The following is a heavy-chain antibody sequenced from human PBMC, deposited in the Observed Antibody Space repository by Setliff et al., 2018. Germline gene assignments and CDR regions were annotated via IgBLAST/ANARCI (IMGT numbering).Heavy chain of an antibody. V-gene: IGHV1-2*02. CDR1: GYTFNNYD. CDR2: INPNSGGT. CDR3: ARGIQLWLKSYMDV. Sequence: ASVKVSCKASGYTFNNYDINWVRQATGQGLEWIGWINPNSGGTNYAQKFQGRVTMTRDTSISTAYMELSRLRSDDTAVYYCARGIQLWLKSYMDVWGKGTTVTVSS. D-gene: IGHD5-18*01. J-gene: IGHJ6*03.